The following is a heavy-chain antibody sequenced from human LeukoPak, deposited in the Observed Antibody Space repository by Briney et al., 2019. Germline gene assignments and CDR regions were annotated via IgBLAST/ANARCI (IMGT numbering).Heavy chain of an antibody. Sequence: GGSLRLSFAASGFTVSSNYISWVRQAPGKGLEWVSIIYSGVDTYYANSVKGRFTMSRDNSKNTLYLQMNSLRAEDTAVYYCAREGLGELRPTRVFDYWGQGTLVTVSS. CDR2: IYSGVDT. CDR1: GFTVSSNY. D-gene: IGHD1-26*01. J-gene: IGHJ4*02. V-gene: IGHV3-53*01. CDR3: AREGLGELRPTRVFDY.